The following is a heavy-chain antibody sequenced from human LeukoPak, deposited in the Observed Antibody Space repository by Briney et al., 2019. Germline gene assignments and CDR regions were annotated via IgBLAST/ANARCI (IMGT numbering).Heavy chain of an antibody. V-gene: IGHV4-30-4*02. Sequence: PSETLSLTCTVSGGSISCGDYYWRWIRQPPGKGLKWIGYIFYSGNTYYNPSLKSRVTISVDTSKNQFSLKLSSVTAADTAVYYCARMIAAAGTEYFDLWGRGTLVTVSS. CDR1: GGSISCGDYY. D-gene: IGHD6-13*01. J-gene: IGHJ2*01. CDR2: IFYSGNT. CDR3: ARMIAAAGTEYFDL.